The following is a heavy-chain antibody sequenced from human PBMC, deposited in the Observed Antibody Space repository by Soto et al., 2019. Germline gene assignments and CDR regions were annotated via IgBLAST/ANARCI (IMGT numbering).Heavy chain of an antibody. Sequence: DVQLVESGGGLMRPGESLRLSCAASGLTVSGKKYVAWVRQAPGQGLEWVSALYDVDGSFYADSVKGRFTTSIDSSKTTVYLQMNGLRADDTAVYYCATWHEREHAYDVWGQGTTVTVSS. D-gene: IGHD1-1*01. CDR3: ATWHEREHAYDV. J-gene: IGHJ3*01. CDR2: LYDVDGS. V-gene: IGHV3-53*01. CDR1: GLTVSGKKY.